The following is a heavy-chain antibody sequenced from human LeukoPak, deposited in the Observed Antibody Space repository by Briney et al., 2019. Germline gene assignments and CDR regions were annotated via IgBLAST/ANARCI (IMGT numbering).Heavy chain of an antibody. CDR2: IKPSGGFT. J-gene: IGHJ4*02. Sequence: GASVKVSCKASGYTFTSYGISWVRQAPGQGLEWMAIIKPSGGFTSYAQKFQGRVTMTRDMSTSTVYMELSSLRSEDSAVYYCARDSLIGTTGYYFDYWGQGTLVTVSS. CDR3: ARDSLIGTTGYYFDY. V-gene: IGHV1-46*01. D-gene: IGHD1-20*01. CDR1: GYTFTSYG.